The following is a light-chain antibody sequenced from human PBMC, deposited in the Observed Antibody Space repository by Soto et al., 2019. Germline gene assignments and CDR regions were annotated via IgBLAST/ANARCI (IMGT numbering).Light chain of an antibody. CDR2: DNT. Sequence: QAVVTQPPSMSGAPGQRVTMSCTGSSSNLGAGYDVHWYQRLPGAAPKLLIYDNTHRPSGVPNRFSGSKSGISASLAITGLQAEDEADYYCQSYDSGLSGHWVFGGGTKVTVL. J-gene: IGLJ3*02. V-gene: IGLV1-40*01. CDR1: SSNLGAGYD. CDR3: QSYDSGLSGHWV.